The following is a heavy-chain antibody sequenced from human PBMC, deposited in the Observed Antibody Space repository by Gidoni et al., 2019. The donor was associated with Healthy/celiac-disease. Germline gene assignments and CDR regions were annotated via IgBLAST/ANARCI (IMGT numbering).Heavy chain of an antibody. CDR1: GYSFTSHW. CDR2: IDPSDSYT. V-gene: IGHV5-10-1*01. CDR3: ARHIGYSSSWDYYYGMDV. J-gene: IGHJ6*02. Sequence: EVQLVQSGAEVKKPGESLRISCKGSGYSFTSHWISWVRQMPGKGLEWMGRIDPSDSYTNYSPSFQGHVTISADKSISTAYLQWSSLKASDTAMYYCARHIGYSSSWDYYYGMDVWGQGTTVTVSS. D-gene: IGHD6-13*01.